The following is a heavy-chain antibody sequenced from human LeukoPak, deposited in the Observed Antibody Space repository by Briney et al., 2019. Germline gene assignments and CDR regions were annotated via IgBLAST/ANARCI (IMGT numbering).Heavy chain of an antibody. Sequence: PGGALRLSCAASGFTFSSYWMSWVRQAPGKGLEWVANIKEDGSEINYVDSVKGRFTISRDNVKNSLYLQMNSLRVDDTAVYYCARDRGYSTFDYWGQGTLVTVSS. J-gene: IGHJ4*02. CDR3: ARDRGYSTFDY. CDR2: IKEDGSEI. D-gene: IGHD4-23*01. CDR1: GFTFSSYW. V-gene: IGHV3-7*01.